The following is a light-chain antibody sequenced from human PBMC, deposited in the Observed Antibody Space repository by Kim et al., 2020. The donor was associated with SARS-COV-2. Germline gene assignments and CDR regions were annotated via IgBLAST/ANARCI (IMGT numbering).Light chain of an antibody. J-gene: IGLJ3*02. Sequence: QTVVTQEPSFSVSPGGTVTLTCGLSSGSVSTNYYPSWYQQTPGQAPRTLIYSTNTRSSGVPDRFSGSILGNKAALTITGAQADDESDYYCMLYMGSGTWVIGGGTQLTVL. CDR3: MLYMGSGTWV. CDR1: SGSVSTNYY. V-gene: IGLV8-61*01. CDR2: STN.